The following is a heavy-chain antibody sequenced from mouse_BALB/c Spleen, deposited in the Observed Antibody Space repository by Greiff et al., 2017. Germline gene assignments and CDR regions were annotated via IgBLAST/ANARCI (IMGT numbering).Heavy chain of an antibody. CDR3: ARGSLLRLHPMDY. J-gene: IGHJ4*01. CDR1: GFTFSSFG. Sequence: DVQLVESGGGLVQPGGSRKLSCAASGFTFSSFGMHWVRQAPEQGLEWVAYISSGSSTNYYADTVKGRFTISRDNPTNTLFLRMTSLRSEDTAMYYCARGSLLRLHPMDYWGQGTSVTVSS. V-gene: IGHV5-17*02. CDR2: ISSGSSTN. D-gene: IGHD1-2*01.